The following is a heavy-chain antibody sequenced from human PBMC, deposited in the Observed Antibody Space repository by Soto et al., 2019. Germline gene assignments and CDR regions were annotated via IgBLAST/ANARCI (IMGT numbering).Heavy chain of an antibody. J-gene: IGHJ3*02. CDR3: ARGADSSGETSDAFDI. D-gene: IGHD6-19*01. V-gene: IGHV1-69*06. CDR1: GGTFSSYA. CDR2: IIPIFGTA. Sequence: QVQLVQSGAEVKKPGSSVKVSCKASGGTFSSYAISWVRQAPGQGLEWMGGIIPIFGTANYAQKFQGRVTITADKSTSTAYMELSSLRSEDTAVYYWARGADSSGETSDAFDIWGQGTMVTVSS.